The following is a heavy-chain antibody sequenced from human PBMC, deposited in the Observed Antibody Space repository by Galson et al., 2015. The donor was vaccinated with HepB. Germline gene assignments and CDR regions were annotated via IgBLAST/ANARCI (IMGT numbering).Heavy chain of an antibody. D-gene: IGHD1-1*01. V-gene: IGHV3-21*01. Sequence: SLRLSCAASGFTFSSYSMNWVRQAPGKGLEWVSSISSSSSYIYYADSVKGRFTISRDNAKNSLYLQMNSLRAEDTAVYYCAILPGPQRVQLERNLDYWGQGTLVTVSS. CDR3: AILPGPQRVQLERNLDY. J-gene: IGHJ4*02. CDR1: GFTFSSYS. CDR2: ISSSSSYI.